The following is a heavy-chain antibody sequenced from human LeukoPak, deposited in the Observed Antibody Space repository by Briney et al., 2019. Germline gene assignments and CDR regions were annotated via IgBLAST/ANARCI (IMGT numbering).Heavy chain of an antibody. CDR1: GGSIGSYN. Sequence: SETLSPTCPFSGGSIGSYNWCWFRQPPGKGLEWIGYIYYSGSINYNPSLKSRDTISVGTSKNQFSLKVSCVTAADTAVYYCARSGYSYDYAFDIWGQGTMVTVSS. D-gene: IGHD5-18*01. CDR2: IYYSGSI. J-gene: IGHJ3*02. V-gene: IGHV4-59*01. CDR3: ARSGYSYDYAFDI.